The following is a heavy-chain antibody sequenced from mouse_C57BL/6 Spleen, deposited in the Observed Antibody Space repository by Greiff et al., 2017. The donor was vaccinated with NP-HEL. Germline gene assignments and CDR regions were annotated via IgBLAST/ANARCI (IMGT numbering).Heavy chain of an antibody. CDR1: GFTFSDYY. CDR3: ARHDDYGGFAY. Sequence: EVKLMESGGGLVQPGGSLKLSCAASGFTFSDYYMYWVRQTPEKRLEWVAYISNGGGSTYYPDTVKGRFTISRDNAKNTLYLQMSRLKSEDTAMYYCARHDDYGGFAYWGQGTLVTVSA. D-gene: IGHD2-4*01. CDR2: ISNGGGST. J-gene: IGHJ3*01. V-gene: IGHV5-12*01.